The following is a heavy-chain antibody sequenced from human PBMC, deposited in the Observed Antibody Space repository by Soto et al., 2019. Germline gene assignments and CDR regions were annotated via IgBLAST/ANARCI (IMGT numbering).Heavy chain of an antibody. CDR1: GFTFSTYD. J-gene: IGHJ4*02. V-gene: IGHV3-13*01. CDR3: ARVEGGLGSHDY. CDR2: IGPTGDT. Sequence: GGSLRLSCAASGFTFSTYDMHWVRQATGKGLEWVSSIGPTGDTYYPDSVRGRFTISRENAKNSLYLQMNSLRAGDTAVYYCARVEGGLGSHDYWGQGTLVTVSS. D-gene: IGHD3-10*01.